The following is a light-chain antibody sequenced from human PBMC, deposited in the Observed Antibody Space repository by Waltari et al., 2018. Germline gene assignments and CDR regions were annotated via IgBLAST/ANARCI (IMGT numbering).Light chain of an antibody. V-gene: IGLV3-25*03. CDR2: KDN. Sequence: SYELTQPPSVSVSPGQTARITCSGDALAQQYAYWYQQKPGQAPMLLIYKDNERPSGIPERFSGSSSGTTVTLTISGVQAEDEADYYCQSEVNSRTYAILFGRGTKVTVL. J-gene: IGLJ2*01. CDR1: ALAQQY. CDR3: QSEVNSRTYAIL.